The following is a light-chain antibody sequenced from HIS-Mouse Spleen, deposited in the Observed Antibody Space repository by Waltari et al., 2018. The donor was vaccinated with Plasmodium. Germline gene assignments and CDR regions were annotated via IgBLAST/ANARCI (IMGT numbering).Light chain of an antibody. CDR1: QSVSSN. CDR2: GAS. V-gene: IGKV3-15*01. Sequence: EIVMTQSPATLSVSPGERATLSCRASQSVSSNLAWYQQKPGHAPRLLIYGASTRATGIPARFSGSGSVTEFTLTISILQSEDFAVYYCQQYNNWSFTFGPGTKVDIK. CDR3: QQYNNWSFT. J-gene: IGKJ3*01.